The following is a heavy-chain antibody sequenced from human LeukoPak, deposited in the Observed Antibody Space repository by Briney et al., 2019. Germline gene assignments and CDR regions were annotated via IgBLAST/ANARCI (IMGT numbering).Heavy chain of an antibody. D-gene: IGHD3-22*01. CDR2: ISYDGSNK. J-gene: IGHJ4*02. CDR1: GFTFSSYG. CDR3: AKGSDAYYDSSGYYYVWEYYFDY. V-gene: IGHV3-30*18. Sequence: GRSLRLSCAASGFTFSSYGMHWVRQAPGKGLEWVAVISYDGSNKYYADSVKGRFTISRDNSKNTLYLQMNSLRAEDTAVYYCAKGSDAYYDSSGYYYVWEYYFDYWGQGTLVTVSS.